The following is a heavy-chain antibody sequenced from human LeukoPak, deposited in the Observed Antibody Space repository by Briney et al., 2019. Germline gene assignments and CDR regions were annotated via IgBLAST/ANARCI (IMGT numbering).Heavy chain of an antibody. CDR1: GFIFSDYY. D-gene: IGHD5-18*01. V-gene: IGHV3-11*01. CDR2: ISSSGNII. CDR3: ANDGYSHAPYHYNGMDV. Sequence: GGSLRLSCAASGFIFSDYYMSWIRQAPGKGPEWVSCISSSGNIIYYADSVKGRFTISRDNAKTSLYLQMNSLRAEDTAVYYCANDGYSHAPYHYNGMDVWGQGTTVTVSS. J-gene: IGHJ6*02.